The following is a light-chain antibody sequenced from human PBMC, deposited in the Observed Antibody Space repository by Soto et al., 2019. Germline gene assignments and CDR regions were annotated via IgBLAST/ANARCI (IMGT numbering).Light chain of an antibody. J-gene: IGKJ1*01. Sequence: QAPGTLSESPEERATRSCGASQSVSIKLAWYQQRPGQAPRLLIYGASTRATGIPDRFSGSGSGTDFTLTISRLEPEDFAVYYCQQYSRSPRTFGQGTKVDIK. V-gene: IGKV3-20*01. CDR3: QQYSRSPRT. CDR1: QSVSIK. CDR2: GAS.